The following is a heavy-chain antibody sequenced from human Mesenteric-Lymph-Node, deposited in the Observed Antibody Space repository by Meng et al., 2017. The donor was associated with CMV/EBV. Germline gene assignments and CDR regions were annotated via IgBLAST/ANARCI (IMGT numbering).Heavy chain of an antibody. CDR2: IRGRDGGT. CDR1: GLTFTRSV. CDR3: ACATRGAAPFDP. J-gene: IGHJ5*02. V-gene: IGHV3-23*01. D-gene: IGHD6-6*01. Sequence: GESLKISCAASGLTFTRSVLTWVRPAPGKGLEWVSDIRGRDGGTFYADSVKGRFTLSRDNSKNTLYLQINSLRTEDTAVYFCACATRGAAPFDPWGQGTLVTVSS.